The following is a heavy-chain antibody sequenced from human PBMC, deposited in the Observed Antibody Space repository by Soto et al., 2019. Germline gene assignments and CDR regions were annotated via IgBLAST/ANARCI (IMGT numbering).Heavy chain of an antibody. CDR3: AIASNLGSCDILAEY. V-gene: IGHV3-23*01. Sequence: GGSLRLACAASGFTFNNYAMNWVRQAPGKGLEWVSAIRRRGDSTYYEDSVNGRFTISRVNSNNTLYLFLSSLRAQQTASCYFAIASNLGSCDILAEY. J-gene: IGHJ1*01. D-gene: IGHD3-9*01. CDR2: IRRRGDST. CDR1: GFTFNNYA.